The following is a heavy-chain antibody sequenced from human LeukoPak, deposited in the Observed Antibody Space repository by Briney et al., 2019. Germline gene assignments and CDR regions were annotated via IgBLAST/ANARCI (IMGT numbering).Heavy chain of an antibody. CDR1: GGTFSSYT. CDR3: ASWYYYDSSGSYYFDY. CDR2: IIPILGIA. J-gene: IGHJ4*02. D-gene: IGHD3-22*01. V-gene: IGHV1-69*02. Sequence: SVKVSCKASGGTFSSYTISWVRQAPGQGLEWMGRIIPILGIANYAQRFQGRVTITADKSTNTAYMELSSLRSEDTAVYYCASWYYYDSSGSYYFDYWGQGTLVTVSS.